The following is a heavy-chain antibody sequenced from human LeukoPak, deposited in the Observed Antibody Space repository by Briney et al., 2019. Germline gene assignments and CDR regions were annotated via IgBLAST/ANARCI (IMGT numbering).Heavy chain of an antibody. CDR2: MTSSSTYI. J-gene: IGHJ6*03. V-gene: IGHV3-21*01. CDR1: GFDFSGYS. Sequence: GGFLRLSCAASGFDFSGYSMTWVRQAPGKGLEWVASMTSSSTYIDYADSVKGRFTLSRDNAENSLYLQMHSLRVDDMAVYYCARVSVGQGGDHILFYMDVWGKGTTVTASS. CDR3: ARVSVGQGGDHILFYMDV. D-gene: IGHD2/OR15-2a*01.